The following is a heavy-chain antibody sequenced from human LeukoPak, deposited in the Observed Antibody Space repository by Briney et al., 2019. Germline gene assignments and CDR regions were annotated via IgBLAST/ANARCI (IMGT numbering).Heavy chain of an antibody. CDR3: ARGGHYYDSSGYYHY. CDR2: ISAYNVNT. D-gene: IGHD3-22*01. CDR1: GYTFTGHY. Sequence: GASVKVSCKASGYTFTGHYLHWVRQAPGQGLEWMGWISAYNVNTDYAQKFQGRVTMTTDTSTSTAYMELRGLRSDDTALYYCARGGHYYDSSGYYHYWGQGTLVTVSS. V-gene: IGHV1-18*04. J-gene: IGHJ4*02.